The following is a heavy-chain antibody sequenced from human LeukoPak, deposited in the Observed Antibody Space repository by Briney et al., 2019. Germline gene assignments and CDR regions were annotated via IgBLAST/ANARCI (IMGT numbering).Heavy chain of an antibody. CDR2: IYYSGST. CDR3: ARERSVVVVAASSAFDI. V-gene: IGHV4-59*12. J-gene: IGHJ3*02. Sequence: SETLSLTCTVSGGSISSYYWSWIRQPPGKGLEWIGYIYYSGSTNYNPSLKSRATISVDTSKNQFSLKLSSVTAADTAVYYCARERSVVVVAASSAFDIWGQGTMVTVSS. CDR1: GGSISSYY. D-gene: IGHD2-15*01.